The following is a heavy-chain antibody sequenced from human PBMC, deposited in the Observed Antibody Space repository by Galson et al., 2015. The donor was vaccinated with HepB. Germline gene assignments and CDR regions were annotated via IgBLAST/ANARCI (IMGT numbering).Heavy chain of an antibody. CDR3: TATRNWEVGFDY. CDR2: ISWSSDSI. D-gene: IGHD1-26*01. Sequence: SLRLSCAASGFTFDAYAMYWVRQAPGKGLEWVSGISWSSDSIVYADSVKGRFTISRDNAKNSLYLEMNNLRVEDTALYYCTATRNWEVGFDYWGQGTLVIVSS. V-gene: IGHV3-9*01. CDR1: GFTFDAYA. J-gene: IGHJ4*02.